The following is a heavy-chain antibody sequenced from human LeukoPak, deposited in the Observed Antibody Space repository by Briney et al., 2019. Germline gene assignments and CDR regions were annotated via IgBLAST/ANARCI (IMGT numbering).Heavy chain of an antibody. CDR1: GYTFTSYD. J-gene: IGHJ4*02. D-gene: IGHD5-18*01. CDR3: ARDRNTAMIENDY. Sequence: GASVKVSCKASGYTFTSYDINWVRQATGQGLEWMGWMNPNSGNTGYAQKFQGRVTVTRDTSISTAYMELSRLRSDDTAVYYCARDRNTAMIENDYWGQGTLVTVSS. V-gene: IGHV1-8*02. CDR2: MNPNSGNT.